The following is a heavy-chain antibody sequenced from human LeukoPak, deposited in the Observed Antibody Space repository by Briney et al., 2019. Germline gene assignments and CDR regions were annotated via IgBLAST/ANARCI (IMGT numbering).Heavy chain of an antibody. J-gene: IGHJ4*02. V-gene: IGHV4-30-4*01. Sequence: SETLSLTCGVSGGSIGSTNYCCCVRHPPGKGLEWSGYIYYNGSTYYNPSLKSRVIISVDTSNNHFSLVLSSVTAADTAAYYGARDHDRGGYCFDYWGQGTLVTVSS. CDR3: ARDHDRGGYCFDY. CDR2: IYYNGST. CDR1: GGSIGSTNYC. D-gene: IGHD2-2*03.